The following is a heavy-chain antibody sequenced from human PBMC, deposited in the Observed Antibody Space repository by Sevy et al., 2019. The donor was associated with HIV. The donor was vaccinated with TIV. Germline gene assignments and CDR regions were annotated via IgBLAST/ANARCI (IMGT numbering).Heavy chain of an antibody. D-gene: IGHD1-26*01. V-gene: IGHV3-74*01. CDR3: ARGKLGGSTTYLDLDX. CDR1: GFXFSRYW. J-gene: IGHJ4*02. CDR2: IKDDGSRA. Sequence: GGSLRLSCAASGFXFSRYWMHWVRQAPGKGLMWVSHIKDDGSRAFFADSVKGRFTISRDNAKNTLYLQMNSLRAEDTAIYYCARGKLGGSTTYLDLDXWGLGTLVTVSS.